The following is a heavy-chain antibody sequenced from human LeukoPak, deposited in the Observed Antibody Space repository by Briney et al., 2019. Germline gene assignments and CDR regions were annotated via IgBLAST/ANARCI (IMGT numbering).Heavy chain of an antibody. V-gene: IGHV3-48*01. CDR2: ISTGGSTM. Sequence: GGSLRLSCGASRFTSRSYSMSWVRQGPREGVERISYISTGGSTMYYADSVKGRFTIARDDAQNSLSLQMNSLGADDTAVYYCIKEAGYCSGGGCYRWFDSWGQGTLVTVSS. D-gene: IGHD2-15*01. CDR1: RFTSRSYS. J-gene: IGHJ5*01. CDR3: IKEAGYCSGGGCYRWFDS.